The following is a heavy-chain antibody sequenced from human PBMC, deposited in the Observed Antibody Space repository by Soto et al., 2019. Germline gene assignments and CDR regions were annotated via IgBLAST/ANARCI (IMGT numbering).Heavy chain of an antibody. V-gene: IGHV4-4*07. D-gene: IGHD3-22*01. CDR2: IYTSGST. Sequence: SETLSLTCTVSGGSISSYYWSWIRQPAGKGLEWIGRIYTSGSTNYNPSLKSRVTMSVDTSKNQFSLKLSSVTAADTAVYYCAGDPSYYDSSGYPLWGQGTLVTVSS. J-gene: IGHJ4*02. CDR1: GGSISSYY. CDR3: AGDPSYYDSSGYPL.